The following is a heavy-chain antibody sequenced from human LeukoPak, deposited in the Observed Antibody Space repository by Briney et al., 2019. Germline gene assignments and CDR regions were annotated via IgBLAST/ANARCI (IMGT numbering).Heavy chain of an antibody. D-gene: IGHD4-11*01. Sequence: GGSLRLSCAASGFTFSSYWMSWVRQAPGKRLEWVANIKQDGTEKYYVDSVKGRFTISRDNTKKSLYLQMNSLRAEDTAVYYCARDRAPVSHDYSYFDYWGQGTLVTVSS. CDR2: IKQDGTEK. V-gene: IGHV3-7*01. CDR1: GFTFSSYW. CDR3: ARDRAPVSHDYSYFDY. J-gene: IGHJ4*02.